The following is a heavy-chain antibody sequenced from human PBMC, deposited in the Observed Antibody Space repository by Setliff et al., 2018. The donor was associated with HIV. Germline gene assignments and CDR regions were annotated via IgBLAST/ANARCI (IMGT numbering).Heavy chain of an antibody. CDR3: ARDIVVVVAAPDAFDI. V-gene: IGHV1-18*04. CDR1: GYTFTTHY. J-gene: IGHJ3*02. Sequence: ASVKVSCKASGYTFTTHYIHWVRQAPGQGLEWMGWISAYNGNTNYAQKLQGRVTMTTDTSTSTAYMELRSLRSDDTAVYYCARDIVVVVAAPDAFDIWGQGTMVTVSS. CDR2: ISAYNGNT. D-gene: IGHD2-15*01.